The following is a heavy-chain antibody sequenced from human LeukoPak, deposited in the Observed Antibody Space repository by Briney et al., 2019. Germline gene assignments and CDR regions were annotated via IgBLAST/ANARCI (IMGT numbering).Heavy chain of an antibody. V-gene: IGHV3-30*03. CDR3: ARDQLLMLRLTEIHYFDA. D-gene: IGHD2-2*01. Sequence: SGGSLRLSCAASGFTFSSYGMHWVRQAPDKGLEWVAVISYDGNNKYYADSVKGRFTISRDNSKNTLYLQMNSLRPEDTAVYYCARDQLLMLRLTEIHYFDAWGQGTLVTVSS. J-gene: IGHJ4*02. CDR1: GFTFSSYG. CDR2: ISYDGNNK.